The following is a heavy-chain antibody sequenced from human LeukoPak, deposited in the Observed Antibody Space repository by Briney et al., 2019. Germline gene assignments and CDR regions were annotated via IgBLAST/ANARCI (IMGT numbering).Heavy chain of an antibody. D-gene: IGHD5-18*01. CDR2: IIPIFGTA. Sequence: ASVKVSCKASGGTFSSYAISWVRQAPGQGLEWMGRIIPIFGTANYAQKFQGRVTITTDESTSTAYMELSSLRSEDTVVYYCARVGYSYGYLDYWGQGTLVTVSS. CDR3: ARVGYSYGYLDY. CDR1: GGTFSSYA. V-gene: IGHV1-69*05. J-gene: IGHJ4*02.